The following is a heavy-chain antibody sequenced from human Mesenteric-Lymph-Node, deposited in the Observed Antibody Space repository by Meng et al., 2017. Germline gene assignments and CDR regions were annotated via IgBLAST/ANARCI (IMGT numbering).Heavy chain of an antibody. CDR1: GFTFSGSA. J-gene: IGHJ3*02. CDR2: IRSKANSYAT. Sequence: GESLKISCAASGFTFSGSAMHWVRQASGKGLEWVGRIRSKANSYATAYAASVKGRFTISRDDSKNTAYLQMNSLRAEDTAVYYCVRGGGSFDIWGLGTMVTVSS. V-gene: IGHV3-73*01. CDR3: VRGGGSFDI. D-gene: IGHD2-15*01.